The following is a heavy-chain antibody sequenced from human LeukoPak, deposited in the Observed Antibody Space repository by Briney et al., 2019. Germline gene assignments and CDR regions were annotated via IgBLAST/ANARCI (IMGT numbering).Heavy chain of an antibody. Sequence: GGSLRLSCAASGFTFSRNDMSWVRQAPGKGLDWVSSISGNGRNTYYADSVKGRFTATRDNFKGTLYLQMDSLRAEDTAVHYCTKSVDFGGNRYFDYWGRGTLVTVSS. V-gene: IGHV3-23*01. CDR3: TKSVDFGGNRYFDY. D-gene: IGHD4-23*01. J-gene: IGHJ4*02. CDR2: ISGNGRNT. CDR1: GFTFSRND.